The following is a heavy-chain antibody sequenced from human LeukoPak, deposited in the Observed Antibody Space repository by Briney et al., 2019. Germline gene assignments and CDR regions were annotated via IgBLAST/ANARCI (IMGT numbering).Heavy chain of an antibody. J-gene: IGHJ4*02. CDR3: ARGTYYDSSAYSGVRLFDY. CDR1: GYTFTGYY. V-gene: IGHV1-2*02. D-gene: IGHD3-22*01. Sequence: ASVKVSCKASGYTFTGYYMHWVRQAPGQGLEWMGWINPSNGGANYAQKFQGRVTMTSDTPISTAYMDLSSLRSDDTALYYCARGTYYDSSAYSGVRLFDYWGQGTLVTVSS. CDR2: INPSNGGA.